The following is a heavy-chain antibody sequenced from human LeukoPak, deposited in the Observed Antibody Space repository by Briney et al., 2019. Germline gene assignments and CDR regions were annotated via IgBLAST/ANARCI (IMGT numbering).Heavy chain of an antibody. V-gene: IGHV3-33*01. CDR3: ARLIGWSRFDP. CDR1: GFTFSSYG. CDR2: IWYDGSKQ. J-gene: IGHJ5*02. Sequence: GGSLRLSCAASGFTFSSYGVHWVRQAPGKGLEWVALIWYDGSKQYYADSVKGRFTISRDNSKNTLHLQMNSLRAEDTAVFYCARLIGWSRFDPWGQGALVTVSS. D-gene: IGHD6-19*01.